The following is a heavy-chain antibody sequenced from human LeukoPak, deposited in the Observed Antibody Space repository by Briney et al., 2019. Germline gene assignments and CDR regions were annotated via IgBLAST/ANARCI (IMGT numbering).Heavy chain of an antibody. CDR3: ARDFEAVADGEGYDAFDI. D-gene: IGHD6-19*01. CDR1: GYTFTTYY. J-gene: IGHJ3*02. V-gene: IGHV1-46*01. Sequence: ASVKVSCKASGYTFTTYYIQWVRQAPGLGLEWMGIIDPSGGSTTYAQKFQGRVTMTRDTSTSTVYMELSSLRSEDTAVYYCARDFEAVADGEGYDAFDIWGQGTMVTVSS. CDR2: IDPSGGST.